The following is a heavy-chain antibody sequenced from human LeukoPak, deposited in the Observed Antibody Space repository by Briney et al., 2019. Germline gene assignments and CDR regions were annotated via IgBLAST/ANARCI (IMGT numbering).Heavy chain of an antibody. J-gene: IGHJ4*02. D-gene: IGHD4-17*01. Sequence: GGSLRPSCAASGFTFNGYIMHWVRQAPGKGLEWLTVMHPDGTNKYYADSVKGRFTISRDNSKNTLYLQMNSLRAEDTAVYYCTTINDGDDGVLDYWGQGTLVTVSS. V-gene: IGHV3-30*02. CDR3: TTINDGDDGVLDY. CDR1: GFTFNGYI. CDR2: MHPDGTNK.